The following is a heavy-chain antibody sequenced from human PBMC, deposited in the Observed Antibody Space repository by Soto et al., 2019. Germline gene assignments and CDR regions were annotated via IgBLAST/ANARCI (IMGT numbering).Heavy chain of an antibody. CDR3: ARRIGDYGVDSDLSFDY. J-gene: IGHJ4*02. Sequence: SETLSLTCAVSGGSISSGGYSWSWIRQPPGKGLEWIGYIYYSGSTYYNPSLKSRVTISVDTSKNQFSLKLSSVTAADTAVYYCARRIGDYGVDSDLSFDYWGQGTLVTVSS. V-gene: IGHV4-30-2*03. D-gene: IGHD4-17*01. CDR2: IYYSGST. CDR1: GGSISSGGYS.